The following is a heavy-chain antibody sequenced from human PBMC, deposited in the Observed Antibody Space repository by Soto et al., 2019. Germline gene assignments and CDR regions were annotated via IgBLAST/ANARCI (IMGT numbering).Heavy chain of an antibody. D-gene: IGHD2-2*01. CDR2: ISGGSAVT. V-gene: IGHV3-23*01. CDR1: GFTFSSYS. Sequence: PGGSLRLSCAASGFTFSSYSMNWVRQAPGKGLEWVSIISGGSAVTHYADSVKGRFTISRDNSKNTLFLQMNSLRVEDTALYYCAKKGLTPAGNDWFASWGQGTLVTVSS. J-gene: IGHJ5*01. CDR3: AKKGLTPAGNDWFAS.